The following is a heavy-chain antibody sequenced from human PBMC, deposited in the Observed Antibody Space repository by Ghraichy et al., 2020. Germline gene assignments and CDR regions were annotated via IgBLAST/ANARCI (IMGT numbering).Heavy chain of an antibody. D-gene: IGHD3-10*02. CDR3: ARAMFMNAFDI. V-gene: IGHV4-30-2*01. CDR1: GGSISSGGYS. Sequence: SENLSLTCAVSGGSISSGGYSWSWIRQPPGKGLEWIGYIYHSGSTYYNPSLKSRVTISVDRSKNQFSLKLSSVTAADTAVYYCARAMFMNAFDIWGQGTMVTVSS. J-gene: IGHJ3*02. CDR2: IYHSGST.